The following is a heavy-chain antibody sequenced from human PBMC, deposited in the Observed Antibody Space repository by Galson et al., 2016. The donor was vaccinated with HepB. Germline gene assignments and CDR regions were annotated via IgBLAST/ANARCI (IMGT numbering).Heavy chain of an antibody. V-gene: IGHV1-3*01. CDR3: AKDQGYCSTTSCYGDLDY. CDR2: INAGHGNT. D-gene: IGHD2-2*01. CDR1: GYVFTSYA. Sequence: SVKVSCKASGYVFTSYAIHWVRQAPGQRLEWMGGINAGHGNTKYSQQFQDRVTFMRDTSARTAYMELSSLRSEDTSVYYCAKDQGYCSTTSCYGDLDYWGQGTLVTVSS. J-gene: IGHJ4*02.